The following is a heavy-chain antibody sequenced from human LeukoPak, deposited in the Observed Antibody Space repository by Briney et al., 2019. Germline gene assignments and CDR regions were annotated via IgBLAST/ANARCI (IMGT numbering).Heavy chain of an antibody. CDR2: IYYSGST. D-gene: IGHD3-10*01. V-gene: IGHV4-31*03. CDR1: GGSISSGGYY. Sequence: SETLSLTCTVSGGSISSGGYYWSWIRQHPGKGLEWIGYIYYSGSTYYNPSLKSRVTISVDTSKNQFSLKLSSVTAADTAVYYCASPREGMGAFDIWGQGTMVTVSS. CDR3: ASPREGMGAFDI. J-gene: IGHJ3*02.